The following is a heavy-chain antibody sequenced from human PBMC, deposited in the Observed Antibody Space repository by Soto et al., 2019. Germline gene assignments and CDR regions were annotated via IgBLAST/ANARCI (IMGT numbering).Heavy chain of an antibody. D-gene: IGHD6-13*01. CDR2: ISAVSTYI. CDR3: ARDLVAAAPSPFDY. V-gene: IGHV3-21*01. CDR1: GFNFGSYG. Sequence: LRLSCVASGFNFGSYGMYWVRQAPGKRLEWVSSISAVSTYIYYGDSVKGRFTISRDNAKNSMFLQMDSLTVEDTAVYYCARDLVAAAPSPFDYWGQGTLVTVSS. J-gene: IGHJ4*02.